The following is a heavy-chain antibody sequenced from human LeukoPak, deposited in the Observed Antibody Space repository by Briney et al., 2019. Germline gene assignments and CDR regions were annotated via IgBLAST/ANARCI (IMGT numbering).Heavy chain of an antibody. CDR3: AREGPEGYCSGGSCYPPLRYFDY. J-gene: IGHJ4*02. Sequence: SVKVSCKASGGTFSSSAISWVRQAPGQGLEWMGGIIPIFGTANYAQKFQGRVTITTDESTSTAYMELSSLRSEDTAVYYCAREGPEGYCSGGSCYPPLRYFDYWGQGTLVTVSS. CDR2: IIPIFGTA. D-gene: IGHD2-15*01. CDR1: GGTFSSSA. V-gene: IGHV1-69*05.